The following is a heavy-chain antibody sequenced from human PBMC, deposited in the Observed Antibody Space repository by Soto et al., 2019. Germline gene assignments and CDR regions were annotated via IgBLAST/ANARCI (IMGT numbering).Heavy chain of an antibody. CDR1: GFTFGNFG. J-gene: IGHJ4*02. Sequence: QVQLVESGGGVVQPGTSLRLSCSASGFTFGNFGMHWVRQSPGKGLEWVSIITYDGSRKHYIDSVKGRFTISRDNYKNTVFLQMNSLRAEDSAVYYCAKDIHADRDTYHYGADYWGQGTLVTVSS. CDR2: ITYDGSRK. D-gene: IGHD5-12*01. CDR3: AKDIHADRDTYHYGADY. V-gene: IGHV3-30*18.